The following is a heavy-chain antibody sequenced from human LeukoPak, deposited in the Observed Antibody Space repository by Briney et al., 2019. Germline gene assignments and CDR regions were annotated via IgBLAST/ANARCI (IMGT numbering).Heavy chain of an antibody. CDR1: GVSISSGDYY. CDR2: IYSSGST. D-gene: IGHD5-18*01. CDR3: AREGVQLWLRYFDY. J-gene: IGHJ4*02. Sequence: SETLSLTCTVSGVSISSGDYYWSWIRQPPGKGLGWIGYIYSSGSTYYNPSLESRVTMSLDTSNNQFSLKLSSVTAADTAVYYCAREGVQLWLRYFDYWGQGTLVTVSS. V-gene: IGHV4-30-4*01.